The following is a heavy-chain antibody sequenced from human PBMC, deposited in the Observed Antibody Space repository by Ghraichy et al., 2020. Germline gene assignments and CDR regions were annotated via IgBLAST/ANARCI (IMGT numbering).Heavy chain of an antibody. D-gene: IGHD4-23*01. V-gene: IGHV4-34*01. CDR3: AKGGPSLRRRWYFQH. J-gene: IGHJ1*01. Sequence: SETLSLTCAVYGGTFSDYYWSCIRQSPGKGLDWIGEISHSGSTNYNPSLKSRVTVSVDTSKKQFSLTLSSVTAADTAVYYCAKGGPSLRRRWYFQHWTQGTLVTVSS. CDR2: ISHSGST. CDR1: GGTFSDYY.